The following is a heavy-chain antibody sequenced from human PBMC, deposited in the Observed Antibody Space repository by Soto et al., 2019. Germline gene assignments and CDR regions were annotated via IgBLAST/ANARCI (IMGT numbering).Heavy chain of an antibody. CDR2: ISGSGGST. D-gene: IGHD6-19*01. V-gene: IGHV3-23*01. Sequence: GGSLRLSCAASGFTFSSYAMSWVRQAPGKGLEWVSAISGSGGSTYYADSVKGRFTISRDNSKNTLYLQMNSLRAEDTAVYYCATREISIAVVTYYYYGMGVWGLGTTVS. CDR1: GFTFSSYA. CDR3: ATREISIAVVTYYYYGMGV. J-gene: IGHJ6*02.